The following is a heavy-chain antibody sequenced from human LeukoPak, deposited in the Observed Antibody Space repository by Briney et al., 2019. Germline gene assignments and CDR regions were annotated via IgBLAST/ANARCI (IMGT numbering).Heavy chain of an antibody. Sequence: GGSLRLSCAASGFTFSSYAMSWVRQAPGKGLEWVSAISGSGGSTYYADSVKGRFTISRDNSKNTLYLQMNSLRAEDTAVYYCTKDPYDILTGYYSRPFDYWGQETLVTVSS. D-gene: IGHD3-9*01. CDR3: TKDPYDILTGYYSRPFDY. V-gene: IGHV3-23*01. CDR1: GFTFSSYA. CDR2: ISGSGGST. J-gene: IGHJ4*02.